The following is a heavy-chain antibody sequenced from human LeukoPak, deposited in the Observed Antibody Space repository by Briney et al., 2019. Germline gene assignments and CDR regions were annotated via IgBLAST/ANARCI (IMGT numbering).Heavy chain of an antibody. CDR2: INHSGST. D-gene: IGHD3-10*01. CDR3: ARVEEGYGSGRRGNFYYYYMDV. Sequence: SETLSLTCAVYGGSFSGYYWSWIRQPPGKGLEWIGEINHSGSTNYNPSLKSRVTISVDTSKNQFSLKLSSVTTADTAVYYCARVEEGYGSGRRGNFYYYYMDVWGKGTTVTISS. J-gene: IGHJ6*03. V-gene: IGHV4-34*01. CDR1: GGSFSGYY.